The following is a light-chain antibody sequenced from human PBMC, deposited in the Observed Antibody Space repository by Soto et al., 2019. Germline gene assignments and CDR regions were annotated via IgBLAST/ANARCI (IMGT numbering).Light chain of an antibody. CDR3: QQSYSTPTS. CDR2: PAY. V-gene: IGKV1-39*01. CDR1: QSISSY. J-gene: IGKJ5*01. Sequence: IRMTQSQSSLSASVGDTVTITCRASQSISSYLNWYQQQPRKAHHLPMYPAYNLQSVVQSRFTASGSGTAVTLTISSLQPADVATYYGQQSYSTPTSFGQGTRLDI.